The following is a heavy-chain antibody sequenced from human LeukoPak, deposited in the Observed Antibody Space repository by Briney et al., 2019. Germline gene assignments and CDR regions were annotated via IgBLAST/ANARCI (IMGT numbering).Heavy chain of an antibody. J-gene: IGHJ4*02. CDR3: ARGHGYSYGPFDY. CDR1: GFTFSSYA. Sequence: PGRSLRLSCAASGFTFSSYAMHWVRQAPGKGLGWVAVISYDGSNKYYADSVKGRFTISRDNSKNTLYLQMNSLRAEDTAVYYCARGHGYSYGPFDYWGQGTLVTVSS. CDR2: ISYDGSNK. D-gene: IGHD5-18*01. V-gene: IGHV3-30-3*01.